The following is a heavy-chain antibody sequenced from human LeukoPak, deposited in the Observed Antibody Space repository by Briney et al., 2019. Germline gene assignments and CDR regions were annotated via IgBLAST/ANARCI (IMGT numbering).Heavy chain of an antibody. V-gene: IGHV3-7*03. CDR2: IKQDGSEK. Sequence: PGGSLRLSCAASGFTFSSYEMNWVRQAPGKGLEWVANIKQDGSEKYYVDSVKGRFSISRDNAKNSLYLQMNNLRAEDTAVYYCARDYDSSEMGVSYGYWGQGTLVTVSS. J-gene: IGHJ4*02. D-gene: IGHD3-22*01. CDR1: GFTFSSYE. CDR3: ARDYDSSEMGVSYGY.